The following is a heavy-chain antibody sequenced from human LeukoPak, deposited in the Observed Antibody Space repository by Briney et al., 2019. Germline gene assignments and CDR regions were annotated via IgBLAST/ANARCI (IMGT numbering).Heavy chain of an antibody. J-gene: IGHJ3*02. CDR1: GYTFTGYY. D-gene: IGHD1-26*01. V-gene: IGHV1-2*06. CDR3: ARVGDGLNDAFDI. CDR2: INPNSGGT. Sequence: GASVKVSCKASGYTFTGYYMNWVRQAPGQGLEWMGRINPNSGGTNYAQKFQGRVTMTRDTSISTAYMELSRLRSDDTAVYYCARVGDGLNDAFDIWGQGTMSPSLQ.